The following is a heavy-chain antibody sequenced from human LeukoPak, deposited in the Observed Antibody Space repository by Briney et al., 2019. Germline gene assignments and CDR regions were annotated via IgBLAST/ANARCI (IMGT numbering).Heavy chain of an antibody. J-gene: IGHJ4*02. D-gene: IGHD3-10*01. CDR2: TSSDLNVK. Sequence: GGSLRLSCAASGFTFRNYVIHWVRQAPGKGLEWVAVTSSDLNVKLYADSVKGRFTISRDNSRSTLYLQMNSLRPEDTAIYYCARDGYYGSGSPPSLYFDYWGQGTLVTVSS. V-gene: IGHV3-30-3*01. CDR3: ARDGYYGSGSPPSLYFDY. CDR1: GFTFRNYV.